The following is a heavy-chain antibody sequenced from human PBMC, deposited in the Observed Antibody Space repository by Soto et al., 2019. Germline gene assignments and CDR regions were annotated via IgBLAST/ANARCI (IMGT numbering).Heavy chain of an antibody. CDR2: ISSNSDTI. V-gene: IGHV3-9*02. CDR3: VRSKGGYSYGTPFDY. D-gene: IGHD5-18*01. Sequence: PGGSLRLSCVASGFTADDYAMHWVRQAPGKGLEWVSGISSNSDTIDYADSVKGRFTISRDNAKNSLFLQMNSLRPEDTALYYCVRSKGGYSYGTPFDYWGQGTLVTVS. CDR1: GFTADDYA. J-gene: IGHJ4*02.